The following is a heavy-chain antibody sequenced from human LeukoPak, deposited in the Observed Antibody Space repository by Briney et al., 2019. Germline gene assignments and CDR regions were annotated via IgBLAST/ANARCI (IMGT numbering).Heavy chain of an antibody. Sequence: GGSLRLSCVASGFTLSTNAMSWVRQAPGKGLEWISGISGSGASTYYADSVKGRFTISRDDSRNTLYLQMNSLRGDDTAVYYCAKDVGKWESLHFFDYWGQGTLVTVSS. CDR1: GFTLSTNA. D-gene: IGHD1-26*01. J-gene: IGHJ4*02. CDR2: ISGSGAST. V-gene: IGHV3-23*01. CDR3: AKDVGKWESLHFFDY.